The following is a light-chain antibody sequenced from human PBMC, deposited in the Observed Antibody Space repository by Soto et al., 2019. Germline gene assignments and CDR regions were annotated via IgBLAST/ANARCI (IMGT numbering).Light chain of an antibody. Sequence: TVMTQSPVTLSVSPGERVTLFCRASQSVSTNLAWYQQRPGQAPRLLIYGASTRATGIPARFSGSGSGTEFTLTISSLLSEDFAVYYCQQYNNWPPVTFGPGTKV. CDR1: QSVSTN. V-gene: IGKV3-15*01. J-gene: IGKJ3*01. CDR3: QQYNNWPPVT. CDR2: GAS.